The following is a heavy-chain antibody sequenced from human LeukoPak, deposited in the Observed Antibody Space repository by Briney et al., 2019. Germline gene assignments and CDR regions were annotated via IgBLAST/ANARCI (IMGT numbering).Heavy chain of an antibody. CDR3: AKSLAVAADWYFDL. J-gene: IGHJ2*01. Sequence: SGGSLRLSCAASGFTFSSYGMHWVRQAPGKGLEWVSAISGSGGSTYYADSVKGRFTISRDNSKNTLYLQLNSLRAEDTAVYYCAKSLAVAADWYFDLWGRGTLVTVSS. V-gene: IGHV3-23*01. CDR2: ISGSGGST. D-gene: IGHD6-19*01. CDR1: GFTFSSYG.